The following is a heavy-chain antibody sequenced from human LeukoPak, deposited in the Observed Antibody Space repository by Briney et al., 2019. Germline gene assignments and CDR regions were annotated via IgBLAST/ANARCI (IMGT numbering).Heavy chain of an antibody. CDR1: GFTFSSYS. Sequence: GGSLSLSCAASGFTFSSYSMNWVRQAPGKGLVWVSHSNGDGSRTGYADSVKGRFTISRDNARNTLYLQMNSLRAEDTAVYYCARGSGSYLEAWGQGTLVTVSS. CDR2: SNGDGSRT. J-gene: IGHJ5*02. D-gene: IGHD3-10*01. CDR3: ARGSGSYLEA. V-gene: IGHV3-74*01.